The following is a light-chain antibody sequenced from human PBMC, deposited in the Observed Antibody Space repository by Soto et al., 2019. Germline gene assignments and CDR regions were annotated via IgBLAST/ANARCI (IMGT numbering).Light chain of an antibody. J-gene: IGKJ3*01. Sequence: EIVLTQSPGTLSLSPGERATLSCRASQSISNDYLAWYQQKPGQAPRLLIHGASSRAIGIPDRFSGGGAGTDFTLTIRRLEPEDFAVYFCQHYGISVPITFGPGTKVDIK. CDR1: QSISNDY. CDR3: QHYGISVPIT. V-gene: IGKV3-20*01. CDR2: GAS.